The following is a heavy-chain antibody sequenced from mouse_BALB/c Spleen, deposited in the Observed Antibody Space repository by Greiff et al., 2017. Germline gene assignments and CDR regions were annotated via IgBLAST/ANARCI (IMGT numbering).Heavy chain of an antibody. J-gene: IGHJ4*01. Sequence: LQQPGSELVRPGASVKLSCKASGYTFTSYWMHWVKQRPGQGLEWIGNIYPGSGSTNYDEKFKSKATLTVDTSSSTAYMQISSLTSEDSAVYYCTTDGYQLMDYWGQGTSVTVSS. V-gene: IGHV1S22*01. CDR1: GYTFTSYW. D-gene: IGHD2-3*01. CDR3: TTDGYQLMDY. CDR2: IYPGSGST.